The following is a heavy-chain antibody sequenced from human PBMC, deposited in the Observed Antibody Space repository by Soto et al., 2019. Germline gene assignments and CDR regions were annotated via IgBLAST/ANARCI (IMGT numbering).Heavy chain of an antibody. J-gene: IGHJ4*02. CDR3: ARDGGY. CDR1: GGSISSYY. V-gene: IGHV4-59*01. D-gene: IGHD3-3*01. CDR2: IYYSGST. Sequence: PSETLSLTCTVSGGSISSYYWSWIRQPPGKGLEWIGYIYYSGSTNYNPSLKSRVTISVDTSKNQFSLKLSSVTAADTAVYYCARDGGYWGQGTLVTVSS.